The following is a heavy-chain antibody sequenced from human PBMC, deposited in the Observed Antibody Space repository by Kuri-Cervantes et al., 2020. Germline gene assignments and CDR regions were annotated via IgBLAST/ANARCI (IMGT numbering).Heavy chain of an antibody. CDR2: IIPIFGTA. CDR1: GFTFSSYA. D-gene: IGHD2-2*03. Sequence: KISCAASGFTFSSYAISWVRQAPGQGLEWMGGIIPIFGTANYAQKFQGRVTITADESTSTAYMELSSLRSEDTAVYYCARGHVGYCSSTSCYPEYYFDYWGQGTLVTVSS. CDR3: ARGHVGYCSSTSCYPEYYFDY. J-gene: IGHJ4*02. V-gene: IGHV1-69*01.